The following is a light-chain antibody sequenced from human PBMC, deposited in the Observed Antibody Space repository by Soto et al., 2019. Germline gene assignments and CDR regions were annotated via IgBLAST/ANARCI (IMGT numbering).Light chain of an antibody. Sequence: QTVVTQPPSASGTPGQRVTISCSGSSSNIGRSYVFWYKQLPGTAPRLLIYRNNQRPSGVPDRFAGSKSSTGASLAISGLRSDDEAVYYCAAWDDSLSGVVFGGGTKVTVL. CDR1: SSNIGRSY. J-gene: IGLJ2*01. CDR2: RNN. V-gene: IGLV1-47*01. CDR3: AAWDDSLSGVV.